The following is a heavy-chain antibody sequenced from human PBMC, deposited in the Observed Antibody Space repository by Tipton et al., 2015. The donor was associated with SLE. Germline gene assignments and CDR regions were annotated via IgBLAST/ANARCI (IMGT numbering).Heavy chain of an antibody. CDR2: ISGGGGST. J-gene: IGHJ4*02. D-gene: IGHD1/OR15-1a*01. Sequence: GSLRLSCATSGFTFGSYALSWVRRAPGKGLEWVSAISGGGGSTYYADLVKGRFSISIDKSKKTLFLQMNSLRVDDTATYYCAKFEKTTDFYLDSWGQGTLVSVSS. V-gene: IGHV3-23*01. CDR1: GFTFGSYA. CDR3: AKFEKTTDFYLDS.